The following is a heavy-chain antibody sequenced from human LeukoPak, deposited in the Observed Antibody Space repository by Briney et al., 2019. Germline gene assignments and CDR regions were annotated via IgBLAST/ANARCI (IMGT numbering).Heavy chain of an antibody. V-gene: IGHV1-2*02. J-gene: IGHJ3*02. CDR2: INPNSGGT. D-gene: IGHD2-15*01. Sequence: ASVKVSCKASGYTFTGYYMHWVRQAPGQGLEWMGWINPNSGGTNYAQKFQGRVTMTRDTSISTAYMELSRLRSDDTAVYYCARDPASVVVAATGGWDIWGQGTMVTVSS. CDR3: ARDPASVVVAATGGWDI. CDR1: GYTFTGYY.